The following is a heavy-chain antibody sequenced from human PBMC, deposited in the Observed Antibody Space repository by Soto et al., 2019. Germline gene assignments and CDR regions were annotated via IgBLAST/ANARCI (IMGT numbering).Heavy chain of an antibody. CDR1: GDSISSYY. Sequence: PSETLSLTCTVSGDSISSYYWSWIRQPPGKGLEWIGYIFYSGSTNYNPSLESRVTLSVDTSKNQFSVRLNSVTASDTAVYYCAPLSVSLSGPYGIHVWGQGTTVTVSS. D-gene: IGHD2-15*01. V-gene: IGHV4-59*08. J-gene: IGHJ6*02. CDR2: IFYSGST. CDR3: APLSVSLSGPYGIHV.